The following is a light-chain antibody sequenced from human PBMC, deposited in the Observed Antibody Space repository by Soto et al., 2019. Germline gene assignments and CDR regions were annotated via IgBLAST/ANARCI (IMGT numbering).Light chain of an antibody. CDR2: DAS. Sequence: EIVLTQSPATLSLSPGERATLSCSASHSVSSSLVWYQQKPGQAPRLLIYDASNRATGLPARFSGSGSGTDVTLTISSLAPEDFAVYYCQQRNNWPRLTFGGGTKVEIK. CDR1: HSVSSS. CDR3: QQRNNWPRLT. V-gene: IGKV3-11*01. J-gene: IGKJ4*01.